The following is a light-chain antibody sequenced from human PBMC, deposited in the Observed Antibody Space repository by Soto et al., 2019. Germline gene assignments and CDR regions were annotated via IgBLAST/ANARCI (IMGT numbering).Light chain of an antibody. CDR2: GAS. V-gene: IGKV3-20*01. CDR1: QSVSSSY. Sequence: EIVLTQSPGTLSLSPGERATLSCRASQSVSSSYLAWYQQKPGQAPRLLIYGASSRATGIPDRFGGSGSGTDFTLTISRLEPEDFTVYYCQQYGSSLGVTFGGGTKVDIK. J-gene: IGKJ4*01. CDR3: QQYGSSLGVT.